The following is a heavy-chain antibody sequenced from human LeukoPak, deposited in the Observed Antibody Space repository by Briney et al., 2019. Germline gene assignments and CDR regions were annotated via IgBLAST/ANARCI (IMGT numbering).Heavy chain of an antibody. D-gene: IGHD3-9*01. J-gene: IGHJ3*02. CDR3: AKDILQYIGLDAFDI. V-gene: IGHV3-30*02. CDR2: IRYDGSKK. Sequence: GGSLRLSCAASGFTFSSYGMHWVRQAPGKGLEWVAFIRYDGSKKYYADSVKGRFTISRDNSKNSLYLQMNSLRAEDTALYYCAKDILQYIGLDAFDIWGQGTMVTVSS. CDR1: GFTFSSYG.